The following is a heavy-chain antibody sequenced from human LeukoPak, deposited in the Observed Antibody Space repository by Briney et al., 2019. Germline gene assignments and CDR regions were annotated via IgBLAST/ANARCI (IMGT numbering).Heavy chain of an antibody. CDR1: GFTLSDYH. J-gene: IGHJ5*02. D-gene: IGHD3-10*01. V-gene: IGHV3-21*01. CDR2: ITTISHYI. Sequence: GGSLRLSCAASGFTLSDYHMNWVRQAPGKGLEWLSSITTISHYIYYAGAVRGRFTISRDNAKNSLYLQMNSLRGEDTAVYYCARSGRPGTYHQMRYNWFDPWGQGTLVTVSS. CDR3: ARSGRPGTYHQMRYNWFDP.